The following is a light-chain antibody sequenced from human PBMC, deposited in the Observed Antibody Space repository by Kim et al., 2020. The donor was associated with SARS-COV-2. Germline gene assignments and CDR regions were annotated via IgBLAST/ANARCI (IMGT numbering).Light chain of an antibody. CDR3: QQYGTSHYT. CDR1: QSVSSTY. CDR2: GAS. J-gene: IGKJ2*01. V-gene: IGKV3-20*01. Sequence: SPGERATLACRASQSVSSTYLAWYQQKPGQAPRLLIYGASSRATGIPDRFSGSGSGTDFTLTISRLEPEDVAVYYCQQYGTSHYTFGQGTKLEI.